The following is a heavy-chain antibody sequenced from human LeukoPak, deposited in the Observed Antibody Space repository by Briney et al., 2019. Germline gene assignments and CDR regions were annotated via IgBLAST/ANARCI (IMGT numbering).Heavy chain of an antibody. CDR2: ISSSGSTI. Sequence: SGGSLRLSCAASGFTFSSYAMSWIRQAPGKGLEWVSYISSSGSTIYYADSVKGRFTISRDNAKNSLYLQMNSLRAEDTAVYYCAKDWQYYDSSDKAAAFDIWGQGTMVTVSS. V-gene: IGHV3-11*01. J-gene: IGHJ3*02. CDR1: GFTFSSYA. CDR3: AKDWQYYDSSDKAAAFDI. D-gene: IGHD3-22*01.